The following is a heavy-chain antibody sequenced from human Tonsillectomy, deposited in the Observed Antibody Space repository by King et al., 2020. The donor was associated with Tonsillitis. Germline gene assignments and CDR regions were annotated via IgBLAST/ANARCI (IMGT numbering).Heavy chain of an antibody. D-gene: IGHD6-19*01. CDR1: GFTFSSYA. CDR3: AKGAPGIAVAGSGAFDY. V-gene: IGHV3-23*04. CDR2: ISGSGGST. Sequence: VQLVESGGGLVQPGGSLRLSCAASGFTFSSYAMSWVRQAPGKGLEWVSGISGSGGSTYYADSVKDRFTISRDNSKNTLYLQMNSLRAEDTAVYYCAKGAPGIAVAGSGAFDYWGQGTLVTVSS. J-gene: IGHJ4*02.